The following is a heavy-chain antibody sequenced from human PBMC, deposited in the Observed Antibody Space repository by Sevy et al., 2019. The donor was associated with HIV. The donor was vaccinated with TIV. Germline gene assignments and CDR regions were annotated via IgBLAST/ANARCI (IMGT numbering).Heavy chain of an antibody. CDR3: ARDGLTYGAMDV. CDR2: TFYRSNWYI. J-gene: IGHJ6*02. D-gene: IGHD1-20*01. Sequence: SQTLSLTCAISGDSVSSNNAAWNWIRQSPSRGLEWLGRTFYRSNWYIDYAISVKSRITINPDTSKNQLSLQLHSVTPEDTAVYYCARDGLTYGAMDVWGQGTTVTVSS. CDR1: GDSVSSNNAA. V-gene: IGHV6-1*01.